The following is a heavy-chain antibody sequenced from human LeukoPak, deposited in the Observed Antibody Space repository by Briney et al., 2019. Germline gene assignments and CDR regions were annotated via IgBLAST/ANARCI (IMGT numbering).Heavy chain of an antibody. CDR1: GFAFSSYA. Sequence: PGGSLRLSCAASGFAFSSYAMSWVRQAPGKGLEWVSSISSSSSYIYYADSVKGRFTISRDNAKNSLYLQMNSLRAEDTAVYYCARDSGGDWDYWGQGTLVTVSS. CDR2: ISSSSSYI. V-gene: IGHV3-21*01. CDR3: ARDSGGDWDY. J-gene: IGHJ4*02. D-gene: IGHD2-21*02.